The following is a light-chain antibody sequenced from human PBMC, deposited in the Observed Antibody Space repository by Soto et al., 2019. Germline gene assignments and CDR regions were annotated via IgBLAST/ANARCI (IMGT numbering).Light chain of an antibody. CDR3: LHYNNGPR. Sequence: ETVMTQSPVTLSVSPGEGATLSCRASQTINNNLAWYQQKPGQAPRLLIYGASRRATGVPARFSGSGSGTEFTLTISSLQSEDFAVYYCLHYNNGPRFGQGTKVE. J-gene: IGKJ1*01. V-gene: IGKV3-15*01. CDR2: GAS. CDR1: QTINNN.